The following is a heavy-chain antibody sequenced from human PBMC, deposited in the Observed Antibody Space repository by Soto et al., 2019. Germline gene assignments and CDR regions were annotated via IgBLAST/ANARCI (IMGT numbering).Heavy chain of an antibody. J-gene: IGHJ4*02. D-gene: IGHD6-19*01. CDR1: GFTFSGSA. CDR3: GSSSSGWYLDY. CDR2: MRSKGNNYAT. V-gene: IGHV3-73*01. Sequence: EVQLVESGGGMVQPGGSLKLSCTASGFTFSGSAVLWVRQASGKGLEWLGRMRSKGNNYATAYAASVKGRIIISRDDSKNMAYLQMDSLKPEDTAVCYGGSSSSGWYLDYWGQGTLVTVSS.